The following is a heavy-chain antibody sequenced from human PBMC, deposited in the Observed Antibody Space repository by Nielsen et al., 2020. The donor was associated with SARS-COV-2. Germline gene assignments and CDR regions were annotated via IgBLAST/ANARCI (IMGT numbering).Heavy chain of an antibody. V-gene: IGHV3-9*01. CDR3: ATLSGCSSTSCYQLDYYYGMDV. CDR2: ISWTSGSI. CDR1: GFTFKNYA. Sequence: GGSLRLSCAASGFTFKNYAMSWVRQAPGKGLEWVSGISWTSGSIGYADSVKGRFTISRDNAKNSLYLQMNSLRAEDTALYYCATLSGCSSTSCYQLDYYYGMDVWGQGTTVTVSS. D-gene: IGHD2-2*01. J-gene: IGHJ6*02.